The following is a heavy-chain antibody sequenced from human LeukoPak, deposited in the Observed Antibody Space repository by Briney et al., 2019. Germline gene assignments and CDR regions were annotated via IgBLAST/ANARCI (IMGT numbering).Heavy chain of an antibody. J-gene: IGHJ4*02. CDR1: GFTFSRYA. D-gene: IGHD1-26*01. CDR3: VKDVGGSDAFDY. CDR2: INDNGGRT. V-gene: IGHV3-64D*09. Sequence: GGSLRLSCSASGFTFSRYAMHWVRQAPGKGLEYVSGINDNGGRTHYGDSVKGRFSISRDNSKNTLHLQMSTLRAEDTALYYCVKDVGGSDAFDYWGQGILVTVAS.